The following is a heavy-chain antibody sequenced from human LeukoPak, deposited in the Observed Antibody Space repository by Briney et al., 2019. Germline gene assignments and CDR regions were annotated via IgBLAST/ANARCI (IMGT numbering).Heavy chain of an antibody. CDR3: ARVLYSSSWCSTGVFDY. CDR2: INWNGGST. CDR1: GFTFDDYG. Sequence: GGSLRLSCAASGFTFDDYGMSWVRQAPGKGLEWVSGINWNGGSTGYADSVKGQFTISRDNAKNSLYLQMNSLRAEDTALYYCARVLYSSSWCSTGVFDYWGQGTLVTVSS. D-gene: IGHD6-13*01. J-gene: IGHJ4*02. V-gene: IGHV3-20*04.